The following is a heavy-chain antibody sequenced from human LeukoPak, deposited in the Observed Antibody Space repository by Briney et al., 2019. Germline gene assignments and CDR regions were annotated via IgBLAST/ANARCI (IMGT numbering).Heavy chain of an antibody. J-gene: IGHJ4*02. Sequence: SETLSLTCAVYGGSFSGYYWSWIRQPPGKGLEWIGEINHSGSTNYNPSLKSRVTISVDTSKNQFSLKLSSVTAADTAVYYCARMGPYGPLDYWGQGTLVIVSS. CDR1: GGSFSGYY. V-gene: IGHV4-34*01. CDR3: ARMGPYGPLDY. CDR2: INHSGST. D-gene: IGHD2-8*01.